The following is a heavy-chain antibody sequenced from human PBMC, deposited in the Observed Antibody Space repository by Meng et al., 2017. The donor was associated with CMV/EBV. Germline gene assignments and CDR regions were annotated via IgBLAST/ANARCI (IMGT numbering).Heavy chain of an antibody. V-gene: IGHV3-23*01. Sequence: GESLKISCAASGSTFSSYAMSWVRQAPGKGLEWVSAISGSGGSTYYADSVKGRFTISRDNSKNTLYLQMNSLRAEDTAVYYCAKELGRGSGGFSWFDPWGQGTLVTVSS. CDR2: ISGSGGST. D-gene: IGHD2-8*02. CDR3: AKELGRGSGGFSWFDP. CDR1: GSTFSSYA. J-gene: IGHJ5*02.